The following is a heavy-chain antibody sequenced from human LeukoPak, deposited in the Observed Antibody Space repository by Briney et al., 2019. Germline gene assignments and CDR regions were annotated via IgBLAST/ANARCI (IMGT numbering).Heavy chain of an antibody. CDR2: IIPILGIA. V-gene: IGHV1-69*04. J-gene: IGHJ4*02. CDR3: ARDLDTAMVPLDY. CDR1: GGTFSSYA. D-gene: IGHD5-18*01. Sequence: SVKVSCKASGGTFSSYAISWVRQAPGQGLEWMGRIIPILGIANYAQKFQGRVTITADKSTSTAYMELSSLRSEDTAVYYCARDLDTAMVPLDYWGQGTLVTVSS.